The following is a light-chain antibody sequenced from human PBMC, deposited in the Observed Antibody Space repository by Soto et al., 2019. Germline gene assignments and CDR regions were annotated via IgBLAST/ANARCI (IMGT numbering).Light chain of an antibody. CDR2: ENN. Sequence: QSALTQPPSVSEAPGQRVTISCTGSSSSIGAGYEAHWYQQVPGTAPKLLIYENNNRPSGVPDRFSGSKSGTSASLAITGLQAEDEAEYYCQSYDSSLSGYVFGTGTKLTVL. CDR3: QSYDSSLSGYV. J-gene: IGLJ1*01. V-gene: IGLV1-40*01. CDR1: SSSIGAGYE.